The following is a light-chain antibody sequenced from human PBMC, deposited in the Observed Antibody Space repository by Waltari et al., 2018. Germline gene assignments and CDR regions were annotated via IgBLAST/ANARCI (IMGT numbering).Light chain of an antibody. CDR3: ASFAGSNTL. CDR2: EVS. V-gene: IGLV2-8*01. J-gene: IGLJ2*01. Sequence: QSALTQPPSASGSPGQSVTISCTGTSPDIGVYNSVSWYQQHPGKAPKLLIYEVSERPSGVPDRFSGSKSGITASLTVFGLQTEDEADYYCASFAGSNTLFGGGTKLTVL. CDR1: SPDIGVYNS.